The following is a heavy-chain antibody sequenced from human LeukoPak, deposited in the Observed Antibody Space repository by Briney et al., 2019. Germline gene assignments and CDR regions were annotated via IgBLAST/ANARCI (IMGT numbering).Heavy chain of an antibody. D-gene: IGHD2-15*01. CDR3: AKAPVTTCRGAFCYPFDY. CDR1: GFTLSSYA. J-gene: IGHJ4*02. V-gene: IGHV3-23*01. CDR2: ISDTGNT. Sequence: GGSLRLSCAASGFTLSSYAMSWVRQAPGKGLEWVSAISDTGNTYHADSVKGRFTISRDSSKNTLILQMNRLRPEDAAVYYCAKAPVTTCRGAFCYPFDYWGLGTLVTVSS.